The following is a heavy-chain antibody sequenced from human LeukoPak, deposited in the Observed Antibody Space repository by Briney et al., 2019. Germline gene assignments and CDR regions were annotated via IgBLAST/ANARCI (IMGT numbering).Heavy chain of an antibody. V-gene: IGHV4-31*03. Sequence: SETLSLTCTVSGGSISSGGYYWSWIRQHPGKGLECIGYIYYSGSAYYNPSLKSRVIISVDTSKNQFSLKLSSVTAADTAVYYCARMRTSSSGWFDPWGQGTLVTVCS. CDR3: ARMRTSSSGWFDP. D-gene: IGHD6-6*01. J-gene: IGHJ5*02. CDR2: IYYSGSA. CDR1: GGSISSGGYY.